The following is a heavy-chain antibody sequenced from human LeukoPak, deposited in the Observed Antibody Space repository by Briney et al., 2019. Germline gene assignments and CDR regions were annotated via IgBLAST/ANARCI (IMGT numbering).Heavy chain of an antibody. J-gene: IGHJ5*02. D-gene: IGHD4-17*01. CDR2: INHSGST. CDR1: GVSFSGYY. CDR3: ARRTVTTPPPRPYNWFDP. V-gene: IGHV4-34*01. Sequence: PSETLSLTCAVYGVSFSGYYWSWLRQPPGKGLEWIGEINHSGSTNYNPSLKSRVTISVDTSKNQFSLKLSSVTAADTAVYYCARRTVTTPPPRPYNWFDPWGQGTLVTVSS.